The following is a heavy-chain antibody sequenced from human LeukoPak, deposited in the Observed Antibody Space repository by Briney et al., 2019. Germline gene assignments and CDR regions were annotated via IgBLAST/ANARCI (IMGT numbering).Heavy chain of an antibody. Sequence: GGSLRLSCVASGFTFSDYAMSCVRQAPGKGLEWVSGISDSGGSTYYADSVKGRCTISRDNSKNTVSLQMNNLRAEDTAVYFCSRHDSFIPYWGQGTLVTVTS. J-gene: IGHJ4*02. CDR3: SRHDSFIPY. CDR2: ISDSGGST. CDR1: GFTFSDYA. V-gene: IGHV3-23*01. D-gene: IGHD3-16*02.